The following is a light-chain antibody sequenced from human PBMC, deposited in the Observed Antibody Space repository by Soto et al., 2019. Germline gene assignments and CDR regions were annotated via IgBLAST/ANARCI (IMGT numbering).Light chain of an antibody. V-gene: IGKV1-39*01. CDR2: AAS. J-gene: IGKJ1*01. CDR1: QDIGNN. Sequence: DIQMTQSPSSLSASVGDRVTITCQASQDIGNNLNWYQQKPGKAPKLLIYAASSLQSGVPSRFSGSGSGTDFTLTISSLQPEDFATYYCQQSYSTPRTFGQGTKVEIK. CDR3: QQSYSTPRT.